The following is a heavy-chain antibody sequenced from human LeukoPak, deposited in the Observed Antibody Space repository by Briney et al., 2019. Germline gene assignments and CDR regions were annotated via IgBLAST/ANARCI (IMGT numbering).Heavy chain of an antibody. CDR2: IKQDGSER. CDR1: GFSFSSYW. J-gene: IGHJ4*02. V-gene: IGHV3-7*03. Sequence: GGSLRLSCAVSGFSFSSYWMSWVRQAPGKGLEWVANIKQDGSERYFMDSVKGRFTISRDNARNSLYLQINSLRVDDTAVYYCARATPHFDYWGQGTLLTVSS. CDR3: ARATPHFDY.